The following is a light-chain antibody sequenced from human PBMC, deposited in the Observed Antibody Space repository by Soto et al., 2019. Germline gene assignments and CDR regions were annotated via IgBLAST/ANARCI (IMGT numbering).Light chain of an antibody. CDR1: SSDVGGYNY. Sequence: SALTQPPSASGSPGQSVTISCTGTSSDVGGYNYVSWYQQHPGKAPKLMIYEVSKRPSGVPDRFSGSKSGNTASLTVSGLQAEDEADYFCCSYAPSRTLLFGGGTKVTVL. V-gene: IGLV2-8*01. J-gene: IGLJ2*01. CDR2: EVS. CDR3: CSYAPSRTLL.